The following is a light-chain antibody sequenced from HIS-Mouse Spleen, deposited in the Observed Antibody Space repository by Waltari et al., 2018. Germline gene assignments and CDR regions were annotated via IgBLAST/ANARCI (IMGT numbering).Light chain of an antibody. CDR3: QSYDSSNSWV. CDR2: EDN. V-gene: IGLV6-57*02. J-gene: IGLJ3*02. Sequence: NFMLTQPHSVSESPGKTVTISCTGSSGSIASNYVQWYQQRPGSAPTTVFYEDNQRPPGVPDRFSGSLDSSSNSASLTISGLKTEDEADYYCQSYDSSNSWVFGGGTKLTVL. CDR1: SGSIASNY.